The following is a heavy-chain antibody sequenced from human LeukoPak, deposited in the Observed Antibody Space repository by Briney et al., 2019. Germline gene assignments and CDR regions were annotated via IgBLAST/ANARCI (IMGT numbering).Heavy chain of an antibody. J-gene: IGHJ5*02. D-gene: IGHD3-3*01. Sequence: ASVKVSCKASGYTFTGYYMHWVRQAPGQGLEWMGWINPNSGGTNYAQKFQGRVTMTRDTSISTAYMELSRLRSDDTAVYYCARHPRGYDFWSGSPGLDPWGQGTLVTVSS. CDR3: ARHPRGYDFWSGSPGLDP. V-gene: IGHV1-2*02. CDR2: INPNSGGT. CDR1: GYTFTGYY.